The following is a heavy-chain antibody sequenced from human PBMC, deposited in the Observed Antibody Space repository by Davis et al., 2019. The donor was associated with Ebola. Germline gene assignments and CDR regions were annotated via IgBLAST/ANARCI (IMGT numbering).Heavy chain of an antibody. Sequence: ASVKVSCKASGYTFISYDIHWVRQAAGQGLEWMGWMNPNSGNTGYAPKFQGRVTMTRDTSISTAYMEVRSLRSEDTAVYYCARDLIPIFSVYKFDPWGQGTLVTVSS. V-gene: IGHV1-8*01. D-gene: IGHD3-9*01. J-gene: IGHJ5*02. CDR1: GYTFISYD. CDR3: ARDLIPIFSVYKFDP. CDR2: MNPNSGNT.